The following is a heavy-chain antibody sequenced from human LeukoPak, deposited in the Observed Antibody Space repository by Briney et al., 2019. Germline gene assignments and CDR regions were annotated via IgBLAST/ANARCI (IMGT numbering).Heavy chain of an antibody. CDR2: IYYSGST. CDR1: GGSISSYY. CDR3: ARGVITIFGRLYGMDV. V-gene: IGHV4-59*08. Sequence: SETLSLTCTVSGGSISSYYWSWIRQPPGKGLEWIGYIYYSGSTYYNPSLKSRVTISVDTSKNQFSLKLSSVTAADTAVYYCARGVITIFGRLYGMDVWGQGTTVTVSS. J-gene: IGHJ6*02. D-gene: IGHD3-3*01.